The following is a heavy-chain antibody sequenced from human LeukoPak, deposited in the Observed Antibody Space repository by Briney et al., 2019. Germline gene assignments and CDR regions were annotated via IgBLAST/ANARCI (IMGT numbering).Heavy chain of an antibody. CDR2: IYTSGST. V-gene: IGHV4-4*07. D-gene: IGHD3-22*01. J-gene: IGHJ4*02. CDR3: ASILASYDSSGYYDY. CDR1: GGSISSYY. Sequence: SETLSLTCTVSGGSISSYYWSWIRQPAGKGLEWIGRIYTSGSTNYNPSLKSRVTMSVDTSKNQFSLKLSSVTAADTAVYYCASILASYDSSGYYDYWGQGTLVTVSS.